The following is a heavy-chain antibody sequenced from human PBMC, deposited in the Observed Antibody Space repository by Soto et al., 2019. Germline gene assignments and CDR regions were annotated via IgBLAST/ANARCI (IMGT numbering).Heavy chain of an antibody. CDR1: GFSFSTYA. D-gene: IGHD2-2*01. V-gene: IGHV3-23*01. CDR2: ISAGGGNT. Sequence: EVQLLESGGGLVQPGGSLRLSCAASGFSFSTYAMSWVRQAPGEGLEWVSGISAGGGNTYYADSVRGRFTISRDNSKNTLDLQMSSLRAEDTALYYCAKHSEYQLLSWFDPWGQGTLVTVSS. J-gene: IGHJ5*02. CDR3: AKHSEYQLLSWFDP.